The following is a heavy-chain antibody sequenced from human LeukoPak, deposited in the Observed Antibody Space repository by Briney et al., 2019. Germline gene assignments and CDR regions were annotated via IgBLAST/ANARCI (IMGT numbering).Heavy chain of an antibody. Sequence: GGSLRLSCAASGFTFSSYGMHWVRQAPGKGLEWVAVISYDGSNKYYADSVKGRFTISRDNSKNTLYLQMNSLRAEDTAVYYCASYLYYYDSSGYPYYYYGMDVWGQGTTVTVSS. CDR2: ISYDGSNK. CDR1: GFTFSSYG. J-gene: IGHJ6*02. D-gene: IGHD3-22*01. CDR3: ASYLYYYDSSGYPYYYYGMDV. V-gene: IGHV3-30*03.